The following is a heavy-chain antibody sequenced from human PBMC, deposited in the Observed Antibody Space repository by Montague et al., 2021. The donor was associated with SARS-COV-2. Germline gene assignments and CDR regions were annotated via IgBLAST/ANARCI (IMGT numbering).Heavy chain of an antibody. CDR3: ATQEDPSGWIPGPFDF. V-gene: IGHV4-34*01. D-gene: IGHD6-19*01. CDR2: IYYRGST. J-gene: IGHJ4*02. Sequence: SETLSLTCAVYGGSFSDYYWSWIRQPPGKGLEWIGSIYYRGSTYXNPSLKSRVIISVDTSKNQLSLKLSSVTAADTAVYYCATQEDPSGWIPGPFDFWGQGTLLTVSS. CDR1: GGSFSDYY.